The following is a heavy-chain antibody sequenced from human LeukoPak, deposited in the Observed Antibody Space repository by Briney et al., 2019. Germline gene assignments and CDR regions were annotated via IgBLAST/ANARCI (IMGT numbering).Heavy chain of an antibody. CDR1: GFTFSDHY. CDR3: TRGGTGSPSGY. J-gene: IGHJ1*01. CDR2: IKNRANSHTT. Sequence: GGSLRLSCAASGFTFSDHYMDWVRQAPRKGLGWVGGIKNRANSHTTEYAASVQGRFSISRDDSKNSLYLQMNSLKTADTAVYYCTRGGTGSPSGYWRQGTLVPVSS. V-gene: IGHV3-72*01. D-gene: IGHD1-26*01.